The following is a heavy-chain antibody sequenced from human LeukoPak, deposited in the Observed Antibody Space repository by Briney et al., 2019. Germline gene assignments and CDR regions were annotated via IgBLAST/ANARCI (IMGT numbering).Heavy chain of an antibody. V-gene: IGHV4-59*12. CDR2: IYYSGST. Sequence: PSETLSLTCTVSGGSISSYYWSWIRQPPGKGLEWIGYIYYSGSTNYNPSLKSRVTISVDTSKNQFSLKLSSVTAADTAVYYCARVPRIGYCSSTSCQTAHFDYWGQGTLVTVSS. CDR1: GGSISSYY. J-gene: IGHJ4*02. D-gene: IGHD2-2*01. CDR3: ARVPRIGYCSSTSCQTAHFDY.